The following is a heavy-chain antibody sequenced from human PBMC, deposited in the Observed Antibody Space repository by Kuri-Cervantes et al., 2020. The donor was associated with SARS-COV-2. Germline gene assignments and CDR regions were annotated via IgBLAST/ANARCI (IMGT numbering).Heavy chain of an antibody. J-gene: IGHJ4*02. CDR1: GYALTDYY. V-gene: IGHV1-2*04. D-gene: IGHD3-10*01. Sequence: ASVKVSCKASGYALTDYYIHWVRQAPGQGLEWMGWLNPNTGGTNYAQKFQGWVTMTRDPSLTTAYMELTRLTSDDSAVYFCARGEAARGLMVVFKWRGAGPLHFWGQGTLVTVSS. CDR3: ARGEAARGLMVVFKWRGAGPLHF. CDR2: LNPNTGGT.